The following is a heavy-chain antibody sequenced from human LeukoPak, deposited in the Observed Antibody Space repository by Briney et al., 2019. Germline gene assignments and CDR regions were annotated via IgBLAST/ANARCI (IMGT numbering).Heavy chain of an antibody. Sequence: ASVKVSCKASGYTFTSYYMHWVRQAPGQGLEWMGIINPSGGSTSYAQKFQGRATMTRDTSTSTVYMELSSLRSEDTAVYYCARDPGIAAAGYYFDYWGQGTLVTVSS. V-gene: IGHV1-46*01. CDR2: INPSGGST. CDR1: GYTFTSYY. D-gene: IGHD6-13*01. J-gene: IGHJ4*02. CDR3: ARDPGIAAAGYYFDY.